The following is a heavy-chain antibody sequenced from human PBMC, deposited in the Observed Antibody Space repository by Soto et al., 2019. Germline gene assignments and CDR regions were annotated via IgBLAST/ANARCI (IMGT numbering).Heavy chain of an antibody. V-gene: IGHV3-9*01. CDR1: GFTFDDYA. Sequence: EVQLVESGGGLVQPGRSLRLSCAASGFTFDDYAMHWVRQAPGKGLEWVSGISWNSGSIGYADSVKGRFTISRDNAKNSLDLQMNSLRAEDTALYYCAKDRNEQWLVGFDYWGQGTLVTVSS. CDR3: AKDRNEQWLVGFDY. D-gene: IGHD6-19*01. CDR2: ISWNSGSI. J-gene: IGHJ4*02.